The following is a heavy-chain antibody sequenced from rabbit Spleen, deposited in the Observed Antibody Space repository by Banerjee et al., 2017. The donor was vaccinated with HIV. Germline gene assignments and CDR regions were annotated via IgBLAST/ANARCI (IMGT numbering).Heavy chain of an antibody. J-gene: IGHJ6*01. V-gene: IGHV1S40*01. CDR3: ARDTGTSFSTYGMDL. Sequence: QSLEESGGDLVKPGGTLTLTCTASGFSFSGGYYMCWVRQAPGKGLEWIACIATGSSGFTYYASWAKGRFTCSKASSTTVTLQMTSLTAADTATYFCARDTGTSFSTYGMDLWGQGTLVTVS. CDR2: IATGSSGFT. D-gene: IGHD8-1*01. CDR1: GFSFSGGYY.